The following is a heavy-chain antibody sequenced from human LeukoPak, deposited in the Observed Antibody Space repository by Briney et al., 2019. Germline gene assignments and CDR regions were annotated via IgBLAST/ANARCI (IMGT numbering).Heavy chain of an antibody. Sequence: GGSLRLSCAASGFTFNEYWMHWVRQAPGKGLAWVSHINRDGGLTNYADSVKGRFTISRDNARNTLYLQMNSLRADDTAIYFCAREEHRLAAAGTSAFDLGGQGTLVTASP. V-gene: IGHV3-74*01. D-gene: IGHD6-13*01. CDR1: GFTFNEYW. CDR2: INRDGGLT. J-gene: IGHJ3*01. CDR3: AREEHRLAAAGTSAFDL.